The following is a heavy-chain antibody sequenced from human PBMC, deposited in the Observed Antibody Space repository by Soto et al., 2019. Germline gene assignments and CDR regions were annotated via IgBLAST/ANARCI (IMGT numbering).Heavy chain of an antibody. CDR1: GYSFTSYW. J-gene: IGHJ6*03. CDR3: ARLDCSGGSCYFGNYYYYMDV. CDR2: IYPGDSDT. V-gene: IGHV5-51*01. D-gene: IGHD2-15*01. Sequence: PGESLKISCKGSGYSFTSYWIGWVRQMPGKGLEWMEIIYPGDSDTRYSPSFQGQVTISADKSISTAYLQWSSLKASDTAMYYCARLDCSGGSCYFGNYYYYMDVWGKGTTVTVSS.